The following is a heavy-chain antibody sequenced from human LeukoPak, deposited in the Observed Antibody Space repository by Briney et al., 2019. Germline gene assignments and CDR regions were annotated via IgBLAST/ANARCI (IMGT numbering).Heavy chain of an antibody. CDR2: ISSSSSTI. CDR3: ARVGYSSSWYNWYFDL. Sequence: GGSLRLSCAASGFTFSSYSMNWVRQAPGKGLEWVSYISSSSSTIYYADSVKGRFTISRDNAKNSLYLQMNSLRAEDTAVYYCARVGYSSSWYNWYFDLWGRGTLVTVSS. V-gene: IGHV3-48*04. D-gene: IGHD6-13*01. J-gene: IGHJ2*01. CDR1: GFTFSSYS.